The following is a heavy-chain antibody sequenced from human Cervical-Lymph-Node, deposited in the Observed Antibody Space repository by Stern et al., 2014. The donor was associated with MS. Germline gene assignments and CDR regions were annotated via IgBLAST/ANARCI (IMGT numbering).Heavy chain of an antibody. V-gene: IGHV1-46*03. CDR1: GDTFARYP. Sequence: EQLVQSGAEVKKPGASVKVSCKASGDTFARYPIHWLRQAPGQGPVWMGIVNPTAGRTTFSQTFQGRVTMTRDTSTRTVYMELSSLRAEDTAMYFCANPLPYANWGQGTRVTVSS. D-gene: IGHD4-17*01. J-gene: IGHJ1*01. CDR2: VNPTAGRT. CDR3: ANPLPYAN.